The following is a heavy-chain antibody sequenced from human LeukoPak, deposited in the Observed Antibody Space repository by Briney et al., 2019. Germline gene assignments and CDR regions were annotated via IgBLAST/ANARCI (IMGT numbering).Heavy chain of an antibody. D-gene: IGHD2-15*01. V-gene: IGHV3-23*01. CDR1: GFTFSNYG. CDR3: AKDRLTLDCMDDFDY. J-gene: IGHJ4*02. Sequence: PGGSLRLSCAASGFTFSNYGMSWVRQAPGKGLEWVSGISGSGISTYYADSVKGRITISRDNSKNTLHLQMNSLRAEDTAVYYCAKDRLTLDCMDDFDYWGQGTLVTVSS. CDR2: ISGSGIST.